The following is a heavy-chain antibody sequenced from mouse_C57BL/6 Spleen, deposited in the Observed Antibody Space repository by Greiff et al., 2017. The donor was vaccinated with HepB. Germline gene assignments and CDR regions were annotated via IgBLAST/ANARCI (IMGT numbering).Heavy chain of an antibody. J-gene: IGHJ4*01. D-gene: IGHD1-1*01. CDR3: TREGDITTVVATDYAMDY. Sequence: QVQLQQSGAELVRPGASVTLSCKASGYTFTDYEMHWVKQTPVHGLEWIGAIDPETGGTAYNQKFKGKAILTADKSSSTAYMELRSLTSEDSAVYYCTREGDITTVVATDYAMDYWGQGTSVTVSS. V-gene: IGHV1-15*01. CDR2: IDPETGGT. CDR1: GYTFTDYE.